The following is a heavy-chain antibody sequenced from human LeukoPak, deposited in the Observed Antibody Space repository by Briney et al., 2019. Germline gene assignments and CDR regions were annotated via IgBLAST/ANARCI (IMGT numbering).Heavy chain of an antibody. Sequence: SETLSLTCAVSGGSISSGGYSWSWIRQPPGKGLEWIGYIYYSGSTYYNPSLQSRVTISVDTSKNQFSPKLSSVTAADTAVYYCARGYYGSGIGFDYWGQGTLVTVSS. CDR2: IYYSGST. CDR1: GGSISSGGYS. CDR3: ARGYYGSGIGFDY. V-gene: IGHV4-30-4*07. J-gene: IGHJ4*02. D-gene: IGHD3-10*01.